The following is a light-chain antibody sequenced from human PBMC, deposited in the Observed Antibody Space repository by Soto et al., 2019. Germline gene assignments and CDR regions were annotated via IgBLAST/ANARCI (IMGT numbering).Light chain of an antibody. CDR3: QQYNDWPPPT. J-gene: IGKJ4*01. V-gene: IGKV3-11*01. CDR1: QNIRNL. Sequence: VLAQSPATLSLSPGERATLSCRASQNIRNLLAWYQQKPGQAPRLLIFEASSRATDVPARISGSGSGTDFTLTISSLEPEDFAVYYCQQYNDWPPPTFGGGTKVDIK. CDR2: EAS.